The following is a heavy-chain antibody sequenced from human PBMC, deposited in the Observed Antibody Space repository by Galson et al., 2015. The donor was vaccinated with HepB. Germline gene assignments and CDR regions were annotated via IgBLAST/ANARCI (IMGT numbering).Heavy chain of an antibody. Sequence: SLRLSCAASGFTVSSNYMSWVRQAPGKGLEWVSVIYSGGSTYYADSVKGRFTISRDNSKNTLYLQMNSLRAEDTAVYYCASDATGLHAPYYYYGMDVWGQGTTVTVSS. V-gene: IGHV3-53*01. CDR1: GFTVSSNY. D-gene: IGHD2-15*01. CDR2: IYSGGST. CDR3: ASDATGLHAPYYYYGMDV. J-gene: IGHJ6*02.